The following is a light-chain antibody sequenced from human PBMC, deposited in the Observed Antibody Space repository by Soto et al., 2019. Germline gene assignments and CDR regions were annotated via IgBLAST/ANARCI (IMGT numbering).Light chain of an antibody. CDR3: QQYFATPLT. V-gene: IGKV4-1*01. Sequence: DIVMTQSPDSLAVSPGERATFNCKSSQSLLFSTNNKNYLAWYQQKLGQPPKLLIYWASARESGVPDRFSGXGSETNFTLTISSLQAEDVAVYYCQQYFATPLTFGGGTRVEI. CDR1: QSLLFSTNNKNY. J-gene: IGKJ4*01. CDR2: WAS.